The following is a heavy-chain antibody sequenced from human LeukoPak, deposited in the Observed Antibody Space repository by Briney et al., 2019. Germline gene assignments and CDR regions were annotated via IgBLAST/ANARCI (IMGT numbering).Heavy chain of an antibody. CDR1: GGTFISYA. CDR3: AREIGLSSTSHDAFDI. CDR2: IIPIFGTA. D-gene: IGHD2-2*01. J-gene: IGHJ3*02. Sequence: GASVKVSCKASGGTFISYAISWVRQAPGQGLEWMGGIIPIFGTANYAQKFQGRVTITADESTSTAYMELSSLRSEDTAVYYCAREIGLSSTSHDAFDIWGQGTMVTVSS. V-gene: IGHV1-69*13.